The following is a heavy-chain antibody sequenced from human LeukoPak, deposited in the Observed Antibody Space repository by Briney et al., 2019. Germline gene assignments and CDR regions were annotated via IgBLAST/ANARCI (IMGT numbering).Heavy chain of an antibody. CDR1: GFTFSTCT. V-gene: IGHV3-23*01. D-gene: IGHD6-19*01. J-gene: IGHJ5*02. CDR3: ARGRYSSVPVNRNWFDP. Sequence: SGGSLRLSCVASGFTFSTCTLGWVRQAPGKGLECVSAVSGSGGTTSYADSVKGRFTISRDNSKNTLYLQMNSLRAEDTAVYYCARGRYSSVPVNRNWFDPWGQGTLVTVSS. CDR2: VSGSGGTT.